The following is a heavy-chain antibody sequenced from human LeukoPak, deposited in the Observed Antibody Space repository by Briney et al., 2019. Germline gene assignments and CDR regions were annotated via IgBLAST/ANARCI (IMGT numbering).Heavy chain of an antibody. D-gene: IGHD2-15*01. CDR2: INPNSGNT. V-gene: IGHV1-8*02. CDR3: ATRGYCSGGSCYRPGGFDP. CDR1: GYTFTGYY. Sequence: ASVKVSCKASGYTFTGYYMHWVRQAPGQGLEWMGWINPNSGNTGYAQKFQGRVTMTRNTSISTAYMELSSLRSEDTAVYYCATRGYCSGGSCYRPGGFDPWGQGTLVTVSS. J-gene: IGHJ5*02.